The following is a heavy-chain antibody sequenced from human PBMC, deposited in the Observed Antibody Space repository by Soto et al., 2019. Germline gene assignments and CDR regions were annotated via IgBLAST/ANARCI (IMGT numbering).Heavy chain of an antibody. Sequence: GESLKISCKGSGYSFTSYWIGWVRQMPGKGLEWMGIIYPGDSDTRYSPSFQGQVTISADKSISTAYLQWSSLKASDTVMYYCASKYTQHTYGMDVWAQGTTVTVSS. CDR1: GYSFTSYW. CDR2: IYPGDSDT. J-gene: IGHJ6*02. D-gene: IGHD2-2*02. CDR3: ASKYTQHTYGMDV. V-gene: IGHV5-51*01.